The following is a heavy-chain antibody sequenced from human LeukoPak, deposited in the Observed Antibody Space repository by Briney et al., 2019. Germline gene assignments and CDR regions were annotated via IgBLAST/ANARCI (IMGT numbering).Heavy chain of an antibody. V-gene: IGHV3-33*01. Sequence: GGSLRLSCAASGLSLSAYGVHWVRQAPGKGLEWVAVIWYDGTSKDYADSVKGRFTFSRDNSKNTLYLQMNSLTVEDTAVYYCARSQSSSLIDYWGQGTLVTVSS. CDR1: GLSLSAYG. D-gene: IGHD6-13*01. CDR2: IWYDGTSK. CDR3: ARSQSSSLIDY. J-gene: IGHJ4*02.